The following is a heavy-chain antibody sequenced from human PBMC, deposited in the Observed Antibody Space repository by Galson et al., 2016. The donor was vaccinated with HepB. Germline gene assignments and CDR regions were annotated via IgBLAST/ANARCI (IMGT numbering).Heavy chain of an antibody. CDR3: AKDFRMGGYFGDN. D-gene: IGHD3-16*01. V-gene: IGHV3-30*18. Sequence: SLRLSCAASGFTFSNYGMHWVRQAPGKGLEWVAVIVDDEDNKFYADSVKGRFIISRDNSKNTLHLQMNSLRVEDTAVYYWAKDFRMGGYFGDNWGQGTLVTVSS. CDR1: GFTFSNYG. CDR2: IVDDEDNK. J-gene: IGHJ4*02.